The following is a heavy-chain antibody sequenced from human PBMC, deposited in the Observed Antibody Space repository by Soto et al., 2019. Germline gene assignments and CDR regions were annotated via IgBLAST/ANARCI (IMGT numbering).Heavy chain of an antibody. CDR2: IIPLFGTA. D-gene: IGHD3-3*01. J-gene: IGHJ4*02. CDR1: GVTFSSET. Sequence: QVQLVQSGADVKKPGSSVKVSCQASGVTFSSETLGWVRQAPGQGLEWVGGIIPLFGTASYAQKFQGRVTITADESTSTVYMELSSLRSDDTAVYFCARVMTTFGVISKGPDHWGQGTLVTVSS. V-gene: IGHV1-69*01. CDR3: ARVMTTFGVISKGPDH.